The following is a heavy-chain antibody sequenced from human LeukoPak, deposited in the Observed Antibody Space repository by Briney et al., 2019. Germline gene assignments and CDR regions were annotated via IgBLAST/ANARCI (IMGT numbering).Heavy chain of an antibody. CDR2: IIPIFGTA. V-gene: IGHV1-69*13. D-gene: IGHD6-13*01. J-gene: IGHJ5*02. Sequence: GASVKVSCKASGGTFSSYAISWVRQAPGQGLEWMGGIIPIFGTANYAQKFQGRVTITADESTSTAYMELSSLRSEDTAVYYRAGIWTGYSSLANWFDPWGQGTLVTVSS. CDR1: GGTFSSYA. CDR3: AGIWTGYSSLANWFDP.